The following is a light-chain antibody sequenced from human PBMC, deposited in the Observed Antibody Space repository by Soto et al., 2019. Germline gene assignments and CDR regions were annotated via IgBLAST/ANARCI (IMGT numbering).Light chain of an antibody. J-gene: IGLJ3*02. Sequence: QSALTQPASVSGSPGQSITISCTGTSSDVGAYNYVSWYQQHPGKAPKLMIYEVSNRPSGVSDRFSGSRSGNTASLTISGRQAEDESDYYCSSYTSRSTWVFGGGTKLTVL. CDR3: SSYTSRSTWV. V-gene: IGLV2-14*01. CDR1: SSDVGAYNY. CDR2: EVS.